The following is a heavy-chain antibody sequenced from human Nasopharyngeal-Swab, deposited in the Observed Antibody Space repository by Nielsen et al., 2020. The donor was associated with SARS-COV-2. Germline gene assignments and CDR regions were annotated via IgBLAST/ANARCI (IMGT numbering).Heavy chain of an antibody. J-gene: IGHJ4*02. D-gene: IGHD2-15*01. V-gene: IGHV4-34*01. Sequence: GSLRLSCAVSGGSFSGYYWSWIRQPPGQGLEWIGEINHSGSTNYNPSLKSRVTISVDTSKNQFSLKLSSVTAADTAVYYCARARRDIVVVVAAEIALDYWGQGTLVTVSS. CDR1: GGSFSGYY. CDR3: ARARRDIVVVVAAEIALDY. CDR2: INHSGST.